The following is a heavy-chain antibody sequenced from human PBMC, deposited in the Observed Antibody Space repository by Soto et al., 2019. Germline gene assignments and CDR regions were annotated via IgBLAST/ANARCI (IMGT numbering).Heavy chain of an antibody. CDR1: GFTFSSYG. V-gene: IGHV3-33*01. CDR2: IWFDGSNK. Sequence: GGSLSLSCAASGFTFSSYGMHWVRQAPGKGLEWVAVIWFDGSNKFYADSVKGRFTISRDNSKNTVSLQMNSLRDEDWAAYYCATPGPYWGQGTLVTVSS. J-gene: IGHJ4*02. CDR3: ATPGPY.